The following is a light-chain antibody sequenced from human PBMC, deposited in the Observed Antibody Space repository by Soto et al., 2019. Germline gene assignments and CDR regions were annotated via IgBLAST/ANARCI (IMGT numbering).Light chain of an antibody. V-gene: IGKV3D-15*01. J-gene: IGKJ2*01. CDR2: GAS. CDR1: QRVSRN. CDR3: VQHNSYPYT. Sequence: EILLTQSPATLSLSPGDSATLSCRASQRVSRNVAWYQQKPGQAPRLLISGASTGAAGVPARFNAAGSGTVFTLTISSLQSEDFATYYCVQHNSYPYTFGQGTKLEIK.